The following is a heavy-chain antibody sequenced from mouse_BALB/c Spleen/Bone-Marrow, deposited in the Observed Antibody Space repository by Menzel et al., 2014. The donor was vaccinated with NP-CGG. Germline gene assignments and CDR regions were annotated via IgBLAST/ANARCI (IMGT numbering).Heavy chain of an antibody. CDR1: GFSLNSYG. J-gene: IGHJ3*01. CDR2: ISGGGSYT. CDR3: ARHAYYDQTEVSFVY. D-gene: IGHD2-4*01. V-gene: IGHV5-9-2*01. Sequence: EVKVEESGGGLVKSGGSLKLSCAASGFSLNSYGMSWVRQTPEKRLEWVATISGGGSYTFYPDSVKGRFTISRDNAKNNLYLQLSSLRSEDTALYYCARHAYYDQTEVSFVYWGQGTLVTVSA.